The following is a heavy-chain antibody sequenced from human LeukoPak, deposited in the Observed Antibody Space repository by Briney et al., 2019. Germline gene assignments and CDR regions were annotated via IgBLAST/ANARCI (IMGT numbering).Heavy chain of an antibody. CDR3: ARAGNWNDNVYSYYYYMDV. CDR2: INPSGGST. Sequence: GASVKVSCKASGYTFTGYYMHWVRQAPGQGLEWMGIINPSGGSTSYAQKFQGRVTMTTDTSTSTAYMELRSLRSDDTAVYYCARAGNWNDNVYSYYYYMDVWGKETTVTVSS. V-gene: IGHV1-46*01. CDR1: GYTFTGYY. J-gene: IGHJ6*03. D-gene: IGHD1-1*01.